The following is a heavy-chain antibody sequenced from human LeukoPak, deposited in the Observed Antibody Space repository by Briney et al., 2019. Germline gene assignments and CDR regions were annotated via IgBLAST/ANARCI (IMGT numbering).Heavy chain of an antibody. V-gene: IGHV4-59*08. J-gene: IGHJ6*02. CDR3: ARHTLGPSSGMDV. CDR1: GGSISSYY. Sequence: SETLSLTCTVSGGSISSYYWSWIRQPPGKGLEWIGYIYYSGSTNYNPSLKSRVTISVDTFKNQFSLKLSSVTAADTAVYYCARHTLGPSSGMDVWGQGTTVTVSS. D-gene: IGHD3-16*01. CDR2: IYYSGST.